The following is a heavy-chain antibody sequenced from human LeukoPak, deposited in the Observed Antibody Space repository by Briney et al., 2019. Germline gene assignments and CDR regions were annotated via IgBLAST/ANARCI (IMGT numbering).Heavy chain of an antibody. Sequence: IPIFGTATYAQKFQGRVTITADESTSTAYMELSSLRSEDTAVYYCARGPKHDSSGYWDYWGQGTLVTVSS. D-gene: IGHD3-22*01. CDR2: IPIFGTA. CDR3: ARGPKHDSSGYWDY. V-gene: IGHV1-69*01. J-gene: IGHJ4*02.